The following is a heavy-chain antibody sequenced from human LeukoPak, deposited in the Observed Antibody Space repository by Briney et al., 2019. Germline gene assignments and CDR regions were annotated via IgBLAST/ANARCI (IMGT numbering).Heavy chain of an antibody. V-gene: IGHV4-39*07. D-gene: IGHD6-19*01. J-gene: IGHJ5*02. CDR2: IYYSGST. Sequence: SETLSLTCTVSGGSISSSSYYWGWIRQPPGTGLEWIGSIYYSGSTYYNPSLKSRVTISVDTSKNQFSLKLSSVTAADTAVYYCARGGYSSGWNWFDPWGQGTLVTVSS. CDR1: GGSISSSSYY. CDR3: ARGGYSSGWNWFDP.